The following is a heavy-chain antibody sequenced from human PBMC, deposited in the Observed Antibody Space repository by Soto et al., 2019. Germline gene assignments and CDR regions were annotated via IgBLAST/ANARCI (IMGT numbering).Heavy chain of an antibody. V-gene: IGHV5-10-1*01. D-gene: IGHD3-22*01. CDR1: GYSFAGYW. CDR2: IDPSDSQT. J-gene: IGHJ4*02. CDR3: ARQIYDSDTGPNFQYYFDS. Sequence: PGESLKLSCKGSGYSFAGYWSTWVRQKPGKGLEWMGRIDPSDSQTYCSPSFRGHVTISVTKSITTVFLQWSSLRASDTAMYYCARQIYDSDTGPNFQYYFDSWGQGTPVTVSS.